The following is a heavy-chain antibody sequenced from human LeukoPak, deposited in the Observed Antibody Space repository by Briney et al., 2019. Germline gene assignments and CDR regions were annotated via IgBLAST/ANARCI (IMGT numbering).Heavy chain of an antibody. CDR3: ARENWEFLRAFAI. D-gene: IGHD3-10*01. Sequence: PSETLSLTCTVSGGSISTYYWNWIPQPAGKVLEWIGRIFTSGSNNYNASLESRVIMSVVTAKNQFSLKLNSVTAADTAVYYCARENWEFLRAFAIWGQGTMVTVSS. V-gene: IGHV4-4*07. CDR2: IFTSGSN. CDR1: GGSISTYY. J-gene: IGHJ3*02.